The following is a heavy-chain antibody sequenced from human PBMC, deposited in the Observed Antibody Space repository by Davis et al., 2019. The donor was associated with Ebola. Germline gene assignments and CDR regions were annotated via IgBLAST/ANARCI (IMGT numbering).Heavy chain of an antibody. CDR2: ITGSGSLT. CDR3: ARDGAAAGYD. CDR1: GFTFSSYA. D-gene: IGHD6-13*01. Sequence: GGSLRLSCAASGFTFSSYAMSWVRQTPGKGLEWVSAITGSGSLTGYADSVKGRFTISRDNSKNTLYLQMNSRRAEDTAVYYCARDGAAAGYDWGQGTLVTVSS. J-gene: IGHJ4*02. V-gene: IGHV3-23*01.